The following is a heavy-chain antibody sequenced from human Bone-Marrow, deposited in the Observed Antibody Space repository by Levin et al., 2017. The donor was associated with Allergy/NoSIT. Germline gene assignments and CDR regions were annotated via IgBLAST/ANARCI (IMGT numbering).Heavy chain of an antibody. D-gene: IGHD2-15*01. J-gene: IGHJ4*02. Sequence: QPGGSLRLSCAASGFSFSNYWMYWVRQAPGKGLEWVANIKPDGSARFYVDSVKGRFTISRDNAKNSLFLQMDSLRGEDTAVYYCSDKGSGYWGQGTLVTVSS. CDR2: IKPDGSAR. CDR3: SDKGSGY. V-gene: IGHV3-7*01. CDR1: GFSFSNYW.